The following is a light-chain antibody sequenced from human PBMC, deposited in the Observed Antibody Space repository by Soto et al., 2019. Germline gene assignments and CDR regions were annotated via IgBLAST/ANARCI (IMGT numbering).Light chain of an antibody. Sequence: QSVLGQPASVSGSPGQSITISCTGTSSDVGGFEYVSWYQHQPGKAPKLIIYDVTKRPSGVSNRFSASKSGNTASLTISGIQAEDEGDYYCGSIARRTTSVLGTGNKVTVL. V-gene: IGLV2-14*01. CDR1: SSDVGGFEY. CDR2: DVT. CDR3: GSIARRTTSV. J-gene: IGLJ1*01.